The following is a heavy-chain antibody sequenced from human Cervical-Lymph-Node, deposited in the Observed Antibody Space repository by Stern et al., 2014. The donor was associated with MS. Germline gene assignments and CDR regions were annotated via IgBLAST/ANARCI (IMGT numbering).Heavy chain of an antibody. CDR2: VYPGDSDT. CDR1: GYNFDTHW. CDR3: ARHLGVRIWDDGSLAH. V-gene: IGHV5-51*01. J-gene: IGHJ4*02. Sequence: EVQLVQSGAEVKKPGESLKISCKASGYNFDTHWIAWVRQVPGKGLEWMGVVYPGDSDTIYSPSFQGQVLISVDKSVTTAYLQWSSLRASDTAMYYCARHLGVRIWDDGSLAHWGQGTLVIVSS. D-gene: IGHD2/OR15-2a*01.